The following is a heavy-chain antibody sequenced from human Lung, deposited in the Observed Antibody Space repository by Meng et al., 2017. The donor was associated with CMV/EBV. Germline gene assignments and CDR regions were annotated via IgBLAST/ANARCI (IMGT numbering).Heavy chain of an antibody. J-gene: IGHJ4*02. CDR1: GFTFTNYW. D-gene: IGHD7-27*01. CDR2: INEAGSVK. CDR3: AREYWGPDY. Sequence: GGSLRLSCAASGFTFTNYWMTWVRQAPGKGLEWVGNINEAGSVKHYVDSVKGRFTMSRDNAKNSVNLQMNALRADDTAVYFCAREYWGPDYWGQGTLVTVSS. V-gene: IGHV3-7*01.